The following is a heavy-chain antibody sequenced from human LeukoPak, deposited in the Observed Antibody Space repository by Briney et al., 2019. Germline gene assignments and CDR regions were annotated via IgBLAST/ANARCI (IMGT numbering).Heavy chain of an antibody. J-gene: IGHJ4*02. CDR1: GFTLSNAW. D-gene: IGHD3-22*01. CDR2: IKSQTEDGTT. V-gene: IGHV3-15*01. Sequence: GWSLRLSCAASGFTLSNAWMRWVRQDPGQGLDWVGRIKSQTEDGTTDYAAPVKGRFTISRDDSKNTLYLQMNSLKTEDTAVYYCIATYYYYSSGYALDYWGQGTLVTVSS. CDR3: IATYYYYSSGYALDY.